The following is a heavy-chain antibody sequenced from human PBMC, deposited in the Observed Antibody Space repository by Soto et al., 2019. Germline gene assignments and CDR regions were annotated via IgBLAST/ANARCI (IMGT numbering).Heavy chain of an antibody. Sequence: GWSLRLCCTASGFTFNTHWMHWVRQAPGKGLVWVSRIYFDGITTNYADSVKGRLTVSRDNAKNTVYLHVNTLRDEDTAVYYCARGGAMGVDYWGQGTLVTVSS. CDR1: GFTFNTHW. V-gene: IGHV3-74*01. CDR2: IYFDGITT. J-gene: IGHJ4*02. D-gene: IGHD1-26*01. CDR3: ARGGAMGVDY.